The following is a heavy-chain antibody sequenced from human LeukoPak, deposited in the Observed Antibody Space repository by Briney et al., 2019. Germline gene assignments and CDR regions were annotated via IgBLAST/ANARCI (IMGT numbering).Heavy chain of an antibody. CDR3: VMAYYDSSGYYPQARLDY. Sequence: GASVKVSCKASGYTFTSYDINWVRQATGQGLEWMGWMNTNSGNTGYAQKFQGRVTMTRNTSISTAYMELSSLRSEDTAVYYCVMAYYDSSGYYPQARLDYWGQGTLVTVSS. CDR1: GYTFTSYD. D-gene: IGHD3-22*01. V-gene: IGHV1-8*01. J-gene: IGHJ4*02. CDR2: MNTNSGNT.